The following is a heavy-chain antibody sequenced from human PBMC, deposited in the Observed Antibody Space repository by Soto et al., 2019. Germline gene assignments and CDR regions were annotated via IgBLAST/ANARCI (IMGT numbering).Heavy chain of an antibody. D-gene: IGHD2-15*01. CDR2: IIPIFGTA. V-gene: IGHV1-69*13. CDR1: GGTFSSYA. CDR3: ARVGGYCSGGSCYSVGAFDI. J-gene: IGHJ3*02. Sequence: SVKVSCKASGGTFSSYAISWVRQAPGQGLEWMGGIIPIFGTANYAQKFQGRVTITADESTSTAYMELSSLRSEDTAVYYCARVGGYCSGGSCYSVGAFDIWGQGTMVTVSS.